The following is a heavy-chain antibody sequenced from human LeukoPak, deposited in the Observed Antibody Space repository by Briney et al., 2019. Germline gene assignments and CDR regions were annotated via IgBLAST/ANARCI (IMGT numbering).Heavy chain of an antibody. D-gene: IGHD6-13*01. V-gene: IGHV3-74*01. Sequence: GGSLRLSCAASGFTFSSYLMHWVRQAPGKGLVWVSRINNEGTGTSYADSVKGRFTISTDNAKNTLDLQMNGLRAEDTAVYYCARGSSSWRNAFDIWGQGTMVTVSS. CDR2: INNEGTGT. CDR1: GFTFSSYL. J-gene: IGHJ3*02. CDR3: ARGSSSWRNAFDI.